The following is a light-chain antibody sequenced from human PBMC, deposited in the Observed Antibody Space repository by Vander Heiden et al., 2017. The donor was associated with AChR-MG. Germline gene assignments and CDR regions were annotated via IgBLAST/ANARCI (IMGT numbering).Light chain of an antibody. J-gene: IGKJ3*01. Sequence: DIQMTPSPYSLSASVGDRVTTTSRASQSISSYLNWYQQKPGKAPKLLIYAASSLQSGVPSRFSSSGSWTDFTLTISSLQQEDFATYYCQQSYSTLSFTFGRGTKVDIK. CDR3: QQSYSTLSFT. V-gene: IGKV1-39*01. CDR2: AAS. CDR1: QSISSY.